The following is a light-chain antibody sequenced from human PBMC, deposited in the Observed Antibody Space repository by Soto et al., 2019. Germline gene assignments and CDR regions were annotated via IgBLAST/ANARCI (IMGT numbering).Light chain of an antibody. J-gene: IGKJ2*01. CDR3: QQYYSTPYT. V-gene: IGKV1-33*01. Sequence: DIQMTQSPSSLSASVGDRVTITCQASQDIKDFLNWYQQKPGKAPKLLIYDASNLEPGVPSRFSGRGSGTDFTFTIASLQPEDIATYYCQQYYSTPYTFGQGTKLEIK. CDR1: QDIKDF. CDR2: DAS.